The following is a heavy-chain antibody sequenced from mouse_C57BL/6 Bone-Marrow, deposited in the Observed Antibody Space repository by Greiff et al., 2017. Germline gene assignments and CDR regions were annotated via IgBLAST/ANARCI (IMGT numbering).Heavy chain of an antibody. D-gene: IGHD1-1*01. CDR2: INPSTGGT. J-gene: IGHJ2*01. Sequence: EVQLQQSGPELVKPGASVKISCKASGYSFTGYYMNWVKQSPEKSLEWIGEINPSTGGTTYNQKFKAKATLTVDKSSSTAYMQLKSLTSEDSAVYYSARGILITTVVALDYWGQGTTLTVSS. V-gene: IGHV1-42*01. CDR1: GYSFTGYY. CDR3: ARGILITTVVALDY.